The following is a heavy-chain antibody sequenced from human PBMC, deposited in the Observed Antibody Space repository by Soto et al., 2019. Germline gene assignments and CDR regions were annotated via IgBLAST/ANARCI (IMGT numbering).Heavy chain of an antibody. J-gene: IGHJ6*03. CDR3: ARTLHLTMVTPDYMDV. CDR2: INHSGST. V-gene: IGHV4-34*01. Sequence: QVQLQQWGAGLLKPSETLSRTCAVYGASFSNYYWSWIRQSPGKGLEWIGEINHSGSTNYNPSLKSRVTISVDTSKNQFSLRLPSVTAADTAVYYCARTLHLTMVTPDYMDVWGKGTTVTVSS. CDR1: GASFSNYY. D-gene: IGHD4-17*01.